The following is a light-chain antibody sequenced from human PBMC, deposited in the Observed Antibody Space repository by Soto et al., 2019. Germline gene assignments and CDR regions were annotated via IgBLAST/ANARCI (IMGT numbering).Light chain of an antibody. CDR1: QSVSSAY. CDR3: QQYGSSPPYT. CDR2: GAS. Sequence: EIVLTQSPGTLSLSPGERATLSCRANQSVSSAYLAWYQQKPGQAPRLLISGASIRATGIPERFSGSGSGQDFTLTISRLEPEDSAVYYCQQYGSSPPYTFGQGTKLEIK. J-gene: IGKJ2*01. V-gene: IGKV3-20*01.